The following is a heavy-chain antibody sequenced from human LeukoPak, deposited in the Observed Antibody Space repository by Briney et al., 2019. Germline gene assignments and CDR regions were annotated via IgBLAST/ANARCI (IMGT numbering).Heavy chain of an antibody. J-gene: IGHJ4*02. CDR1: GFTFSSYG. D-gene: IGHD6-13*01. Sequence: PGGSLRLSCAASGFTFSSYGMHWVRQAPGKGLEWVANIKEDGSERYYVDSVKGRFTISRDNAKNSLYLQVNSLRAEDTAAYYCARADFRGSSWDYAYWGQGALVTVSS. CDR3: ARADFRGSSWDYAY. V-gene: IGHV3-7*04. CDR2: IKEDGSER.